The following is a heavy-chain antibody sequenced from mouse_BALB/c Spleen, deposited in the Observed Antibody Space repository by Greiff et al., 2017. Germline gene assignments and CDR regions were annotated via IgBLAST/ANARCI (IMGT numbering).Heavy chain of an antibody. Sequence: EVKLVESGGGLVKPGGSLKLSCAASGFTFSSYAMSWVRQTPEKRLEWVASISSGGSTYYPDSVKGRFTISRDNARNILYLQMSSLRSEDTAMYYCARKIYYGNYADVFDYWGQGTTLTVSS. CDR3: ARKIYYGNYADVFDY. CDR2: ISSGGST. CDR1: GFTFSSYA. D-gene: IGHD2-1*01. J-gene: IGHJ2*01. V-gene: IGHV5-6-5*01.